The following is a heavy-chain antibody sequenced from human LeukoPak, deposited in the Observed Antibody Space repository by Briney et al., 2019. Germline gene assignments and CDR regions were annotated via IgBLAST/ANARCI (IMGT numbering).Heavy chain of an antibody. CDR1: GNSFTGYW. CDR3: ARSGVAAVRGALGMDV. V-gene: IGHV5-10-1*01. J-gene: IGHJ6*04. D-gene: IGHD6-25*01. CDR2: IDPSDSYT. Sequence: GESLKISCQASGNSFTGYWISWVRQMPGKGLEWMGRIDPSDSYTNYSPSFQGHVTISADKSITTAYLQWSSLKASDTAMYYCARSGVAAVRGALGMDVWGKGTTVTVSS.